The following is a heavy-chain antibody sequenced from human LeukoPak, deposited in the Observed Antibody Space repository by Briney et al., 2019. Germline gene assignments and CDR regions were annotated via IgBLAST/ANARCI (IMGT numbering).Heavy chain of an antibody. Sequence: GGSLRLSCAASGFTFDDYAMHWVRQAPGKGLEWVSGISWNSGSIGYADSVKGRFTISRDNAKNSLYLQMNSLKAEDTALYYCAKAPDSSGYLYYFDYWGQGTLVTVSS. J-gene: IGHJ4*02. CDR1: GFTFDDYA. CDR2: ISWNSGSI. V-gene: IGHV3-9*01. D-gene: IGHD3-22*01. CDR3: AKAPDSSGYLYYFDY.